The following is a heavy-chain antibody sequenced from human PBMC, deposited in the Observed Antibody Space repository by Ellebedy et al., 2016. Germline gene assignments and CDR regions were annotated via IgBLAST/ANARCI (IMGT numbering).Heavy chain of an antibody. D-gene: IGHD4-17*01. CDR2: IIPILGIA. V-gene: IGHV1-69*10. J-gene: IGHJ5*02. CDR3: ARERRLGGYGDYDNWFDP. Sequence: ASVKVSCKASGGTFSSYAISWVRQAPGQGLEWMGGIIPILGIANYAQKFQGRVTITADKSTSTAYMELSSLRSEDTAVYYCARERRLGGYGDYDNWFDPWGQGTLVTVSS. CDR1: GGTFSSYA.